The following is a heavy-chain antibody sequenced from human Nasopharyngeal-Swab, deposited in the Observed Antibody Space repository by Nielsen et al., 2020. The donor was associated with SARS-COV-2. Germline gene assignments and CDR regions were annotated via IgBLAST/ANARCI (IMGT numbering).Heavy chain of an antibody. V-gene: IGHV3-30*01. D-gene: IGHD1-26*01. CDR3: ARARGGSYYSPFDY. CDR1: GFPFSSYA. Sequence: GESLKISCAASGFPFSSYAMHWVRQAPGKGLEWVAVISYDGSNKYYADSVKGRFTISRDNSKHTLYLQMNSLRAEDTAVYYCARARGGSYYSPFDYWGQGTLVTVSS. CDR2: ISYDGSNK. J-gene: IGHJ4*02.